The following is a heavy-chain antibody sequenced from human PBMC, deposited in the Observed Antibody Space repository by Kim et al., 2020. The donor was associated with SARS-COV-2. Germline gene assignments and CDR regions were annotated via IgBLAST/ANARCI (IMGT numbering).Heavy chain of an antibody. CDR2: IGGNSEYI. CDR1: GFNFADYT. CDR3: ARETAVRSVIPSAFDI. J-gene: IGHJ3*02. Sequence: GGSLRLSCAASGFNFADYTMNWVRQAPGKGLEWVTAIGGNSEYIFYSDPVKGRFTVSRDNVKKSAFLEMSSLGAEDTAVYYCARETAVRSVIPSAFDIWGQGTTVIVSS. D-gene: IGHD3-10*02. V-gene: IGHV3-21*01.